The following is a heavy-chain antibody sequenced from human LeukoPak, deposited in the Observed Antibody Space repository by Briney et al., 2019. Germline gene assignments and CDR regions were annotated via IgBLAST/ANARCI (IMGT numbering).Heavy chain of an antibody. CDR3: ARVQFSPSVINYYYYYGMDV. V-gene: IGHV1-69*04. CDR1: GGTFSSYA. Sequence: ASVKVSCKASGGTFSSYAISWVRQAPGQGLEWMGRIIPILGIANYAQKFQGRVTITADKSTSTAYMELSSLRSEDTAVYYCARVQFSPSVINYYYYYGMDVWGQGTTVTVSS. D-gene: IGHD2/OR15-2a*01. CDR2: IIPILGIA. J-gene: IGHJ6*02.